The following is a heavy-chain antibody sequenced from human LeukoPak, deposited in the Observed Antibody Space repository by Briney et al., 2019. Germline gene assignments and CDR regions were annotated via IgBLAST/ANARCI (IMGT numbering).Heavy chain of an antibody. J-gene: IGHJ4*02. Sequence: GGSLRLSCAASGFTFSSYSMNWVRQAPGKGLEWVSYISSSSSTIYYADSVKGRFTISRDNAKNTLYLQMNSLRAEDTALYYCAKVRGAVAAHFDYWGRGTLVTVSS. V-gene: IGHV3-48*04. CDR1: GFTFSSYS. CDR3: AKVRGAVAAHFDY. CDR2: ISSSSSTI. D-gene: IGHD6-19*01.